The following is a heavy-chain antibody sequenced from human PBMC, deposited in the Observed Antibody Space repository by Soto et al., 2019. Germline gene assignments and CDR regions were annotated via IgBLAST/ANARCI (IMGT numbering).Heavy chain of an antibody. J-gene: IGHJ4*02. D-gene: IGHD6-13*01. CDR2: ISYDGSNK. V-gene: IGHV3-30-3*01. CDR1: GFTFSSYA. Sequence: QVQLVESGGGVVQPGRSLRLSCAVSGFTFSSYAMHWVRQAPGKGLEWVAVISYDGSNKYYADSVKGRFTISRDNSKNTLYLQMNSLRAEDTAVYYCARVGGKDSSSWYPDYWGQGTLVTVSS. CDR3: ARVGGKDSSSWYPDY.